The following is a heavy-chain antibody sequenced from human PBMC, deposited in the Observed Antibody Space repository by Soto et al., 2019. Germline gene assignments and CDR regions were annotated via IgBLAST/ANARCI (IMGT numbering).Heavy chain of an antibody. D-gene: IGHD3-10*01. CDR3: AKVPHPYYYGSGGAFDI. J-gene: IGHJ3*02. CDR2: ISGSGGST. CDR1: GFTFSSYA. V-gene: IGHV3-23*01. Sequence: EVQLLESGGGLVQPGGSLRLSCAASGFTFSSYAMSWVRQAPGKGLEWVSAISGSGGSTYYADSVKGRFTISRDNSKNTLYLQMNSLRAEDTAVYYCAKVPHPYYYGSGGAFDIWGQGTMVTVSS.